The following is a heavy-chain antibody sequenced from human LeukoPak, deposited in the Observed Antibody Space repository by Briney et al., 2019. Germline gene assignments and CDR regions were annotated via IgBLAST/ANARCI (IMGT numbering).Heavy chain of an antibody. CDR1: GFTFSSYA. V-gene: IGHV3-23*01. J-gene: IGHJ4*02. Sequence: GGSLRLSCAASGFTFSSYAMSWVRQAPGKGLEWVSAISGSGGSTYYADSVKGRFTISRDNSKNTLYLQMNSLRAEDTAVYYCAKDSPNYYDSSGLYPPNYYFDYWGQGTLVTVSP. CDR3: AKDSPNYYDSSGLYPPNYYFDY. D-gene: IGHD3-22*01. CDR2: ISGSGGST.